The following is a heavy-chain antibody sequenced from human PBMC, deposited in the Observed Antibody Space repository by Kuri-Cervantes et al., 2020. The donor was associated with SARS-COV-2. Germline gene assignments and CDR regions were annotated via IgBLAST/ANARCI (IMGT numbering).Heavy chain of an antibody. CDR2: IYHSGST. CDR3: ARSGYSYGPETQGAFDI. V-gene: IGHV4-30-2*01. D-gene: IGHD5-18*01. J-gene: IGHJ3*02. CDR1: GGSISSGGYY. Sequence: LRLSCTVSGGSISSGGYYWSWIRQPQGKGLEWIGYIYHSGSTYYNPSLKSRVTISVDTSKNQFSLKLSSVTAADTAVYYCARSGYSYGPETQGAFDIWVQGTMVTVSS.